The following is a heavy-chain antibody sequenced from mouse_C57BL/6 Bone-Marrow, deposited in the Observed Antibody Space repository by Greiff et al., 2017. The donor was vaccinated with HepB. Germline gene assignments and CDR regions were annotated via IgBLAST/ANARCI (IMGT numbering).Heavy chain of an antibody. J-gene: IGHJ2*01. CDR3: AREAWLDYFDY. CDR2: ISYDGSN. CDR1: GYSITSGYY. V-gene: IGHV3-6*01. D-gene: IGHD2-2*01. Sequence: ESGPGLVKPSQSLSLTCSVTGYSITSGYYWNWIRQFPGNKLEWMGYISYDGSNNYNPSLKNRISITRDTSKNQFFLKLNSVTTEDTATYYCAREAWLDYFDYWGQGTTLTVSS.